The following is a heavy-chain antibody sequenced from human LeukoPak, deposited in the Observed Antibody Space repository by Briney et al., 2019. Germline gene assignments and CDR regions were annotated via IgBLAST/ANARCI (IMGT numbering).Heavy chain of an antibody. CDR2: IYYSGST. J-gene: IGHJ1*01. CDR3: AREEEWELPDY. Sequence: PSETLSLTCTVSGGSSSSYYWSWIRQPPGKGLEWIGYIYYSGSTNYNPSLKSRVTISVDTSKNQFSLKLSSVTAADTAVYYCAREEEWELPDYWGQGTLVIVSS. V-gene: IGHV4-59*08. D-gene: IGHD1-26*01. CDR1: GGSSSSYY.